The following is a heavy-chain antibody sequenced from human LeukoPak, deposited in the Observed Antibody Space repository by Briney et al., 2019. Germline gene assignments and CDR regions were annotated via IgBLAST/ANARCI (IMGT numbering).Heavy chain of an antibody. CDR1: GGSISSGDYY. CDR3: VLDAPAAITGREYFQH. V-gene: IGHV4-30-4*08. D-gene: IGHD2-2*02. Sequence: PSETLSLTCTVSGGSISSGDYYWSWIRQPPGKGLEWIGYIYYSGSTYYNPSLKSRVTISVDTSKNQFSLKLSSVTAADTAVYYCVLDAPAAITGREYFQHWGQGTLVTVSS. J-gene: IGHJ1*01. CDR2: IYYSGST.